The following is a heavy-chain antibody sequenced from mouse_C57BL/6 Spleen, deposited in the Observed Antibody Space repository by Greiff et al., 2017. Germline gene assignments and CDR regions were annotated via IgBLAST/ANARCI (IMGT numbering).Heavy chain of an antibody. CDR3: SRGVTWTNAMDY. V-gene: IGHV1-55*01. CDR2: IYPGSGST. D-gene: IGHD4-1*01. Sequence: QVQLQQPGAELVKPGASVKLSCKASGYTFTRYWITWVKQRPGQGLEWIGEIYPGSGSTTYNEKFQSTATLTVDTSSSTAYLQLSRLTSADSSVYYCSRGVTWTNAMDYWGQGTAVTVSS. CDR1: GYTFTRYW. J-gene: IGHJ4*01.